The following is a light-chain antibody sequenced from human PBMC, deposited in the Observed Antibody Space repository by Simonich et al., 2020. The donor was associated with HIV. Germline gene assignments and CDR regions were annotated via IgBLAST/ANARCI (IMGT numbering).Light chain of an antibody. V-gene: IGKV1-39*01. CDR2: AAS. J-gene: IGKJ5*01. CDR1: QNIGRF. CDR3: QQSYSTPQIT. Sequence: DIQMTQSPSSLSASVGDSVSITVRASQNIGRFLNWYHQKPGKAPKLLIYAASSLQSGVPLRFSGSGSGTDFTLTISSLQPEDFATYYCQQSYSTPQITFGQGTRLEIK.